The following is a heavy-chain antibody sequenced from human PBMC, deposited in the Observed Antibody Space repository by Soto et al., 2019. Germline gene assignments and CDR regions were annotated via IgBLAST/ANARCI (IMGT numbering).Heavy chain of an antibody. J-gene: IGHJ6*02. CDR2: INHSGST. CDR1: GGSFSGYY. D-gene: IGHD2-2*01. V-gene: IGHV4-34*01. CDR3: ARGEQGGCSSTSCDIRYYSYYGMDV. Sequence: PSGTLSLTCAVYGGSFSGYYWSWIRQPPGKGLEWIGEINHSGSTNYNPSLKSRVTISVDTSKNQFSLKLSSVTAADTAVYYCARGEQGGCSSTSCDIRYYSYYGMDVWGQGNTVTV.